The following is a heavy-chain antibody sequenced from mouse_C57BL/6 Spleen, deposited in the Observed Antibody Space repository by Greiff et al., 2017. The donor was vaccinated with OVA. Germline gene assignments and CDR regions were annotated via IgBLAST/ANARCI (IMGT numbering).Heavy chain of an antibody. CDR3: ASYYKTGRVAY. J-gene: IGHJ3*01. Sequence: QVQLQQPGAELVMPGASVKLSCKASGYTFTSYWMHWVKQRPGQGLEWIGEIDPSDSYTNYTQKFKGKSTLTVDKSSSTDYMQLSSLTSEDSAVYYCASYYKTGRVAYWGQGTLVTVSA. D-gene: IGHD2-12*01. CDR2: IDPSDSYT. V-gene: IGHV1-69*01. CDR1: GYTFTSYW.